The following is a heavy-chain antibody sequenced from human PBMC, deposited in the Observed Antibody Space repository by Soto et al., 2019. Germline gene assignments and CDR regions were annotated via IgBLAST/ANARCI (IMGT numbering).Heavy chain of an antibody. CDR1: GYFFNDYH. CDR2: INPKNGDT. CDR3: AREAGSSKITAVRLDP. J-gene: IGHJ5*02. V-gene: IGHV1-2*02. D-gene: IGHD3-10*01. Sequence: GASVKVSCKTSGYFFNDYHMHWVRKAPGQGLEWMGWINPKNGDTNYAQKFQDRVTMTRDTSISTVYIELSRLTSDDTAVYYCAREAGSSKITAVRLDPWRQGTLVTVSS.